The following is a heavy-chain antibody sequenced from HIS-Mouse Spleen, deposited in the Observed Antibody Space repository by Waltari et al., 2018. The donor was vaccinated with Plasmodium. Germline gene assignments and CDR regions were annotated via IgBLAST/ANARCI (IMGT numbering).Heavy chain of an antibody. J-gene: IGHJ2*01. CDR3: ARDRRGYWYFDL. Sequence: EVQLVESGGGLVQPGGSLRLSCAASGFTFSSYWMSWVRQSPGKGVEWVANRKQDGSEKDYVDFVKGRFTISRDNAKNSLYLQMNSLRAEDTAVYYCARDRRGYWYFDLWGRGTLVTVSS. V-gene: IGHV3-7*01. D-gene: IGHD5-12*01. CDR2: RKQDGSEK. CDR1: GFTFSSYW.